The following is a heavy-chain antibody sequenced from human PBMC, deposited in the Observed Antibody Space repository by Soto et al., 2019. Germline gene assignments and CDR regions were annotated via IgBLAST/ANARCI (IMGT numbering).Heavy chain of an antibody. J-gene: IGHJ4*02. CDR3: ARGVVARPLWDYFDY. V-gene: IGHV1-46*01. CDR2: INPSGGST. Sequence: ASVKVSCKASGYTFTSYYMHWVRRAPGQGLEWMGIINPSGGSTSYAQKFQGRVTMTRDTSTSTVYMELSSLRSEDTAVYYCARGVVARPLWDYFDYWGQGTLVTVSS. D-gene: IGHD6-6*01. CDR1: GYTFTSYY.